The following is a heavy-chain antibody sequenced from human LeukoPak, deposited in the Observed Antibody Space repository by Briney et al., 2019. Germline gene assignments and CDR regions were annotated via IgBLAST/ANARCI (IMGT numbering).Heavy chain of an antibody. CDR2: ISTTSSNI. CDR3: SRDGGFWSAYPLDY. Sequence: XNMXWXRXXPXXXXEXVSYISTTSSNIYYADSVEGRFTISRDNAKNLLYLQMDSLRDEDTAVYYCSRDGGFWSAYPLDYWGQGTLVTVSA. V-gene: IGHV3-48*02. D-gene: IGHD3-3*01. CDR1: XN. J-gene: IGHJ4*02.